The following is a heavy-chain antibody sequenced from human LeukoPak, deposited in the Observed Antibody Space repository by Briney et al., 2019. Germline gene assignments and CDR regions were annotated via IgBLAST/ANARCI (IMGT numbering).Heavy chain of an antibody. Sequence: GGSLRLSCAASGFTFSSYWMSWVRQAPGKGLEWVANIKQDGSEKYYVDSVRGRFTISRDNSKSTLYLLMNSLGAEDTAVYYCAKDRVGSFQNDAFNIWGQGTMVTVSS. J-gene: IGHJ3*02. CDR1: GFTFSSYW. CDR2: IKQDGSEK. D-gene: IGHD1-26*01. CDR3: AKDRVGSFQNDAFNI. V-gene: IGHV3-7*01.